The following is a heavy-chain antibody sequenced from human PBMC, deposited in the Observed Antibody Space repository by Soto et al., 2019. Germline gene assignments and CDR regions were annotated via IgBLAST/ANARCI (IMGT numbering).Heavy chain of an antibody. V-gene: IGHV3-7*04. Sequence: GGSLRLSCAASGFTFSSYWMSWVRQAPGKGLEWVANIKQDGSEKYYVDSVKDRFTISRDNAKNSLYLQMNSLRAEDTAVYYCARFYYDSSGYLPSPYYYYYGMDVWGQGSKVTVSS. J-gene: IGHJ6*02. CDR3: ARFYYDSSGYLPSPYYYYYGMDV. CDR1: GFTFSSYW. D-gene: IGHD3-22*01. CDR2: IKQDGSEK.